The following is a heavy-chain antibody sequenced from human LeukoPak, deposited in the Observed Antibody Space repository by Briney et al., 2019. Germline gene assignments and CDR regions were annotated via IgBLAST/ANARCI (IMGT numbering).Heavy chain of an antibody. V-gene: IGHV3-7*01. Sequence: PGGSLRLSCAASGFTFGNFWMSWVRQAPGRGLQWVASMKGDGSHIYYVDSVKGRFTISRDNARNSLYLQMNSLRAEDTAVYYCARDPRGHGSSGYYPGYLDLWGRGTLVTVSS. CDR1: GFTFGNFW. J-gene: IGHJ2*01. D-gene: IGHD3-22*01. CDR3: ARDPRGHGSSGYYPGYLDL. CDR2: MKGDGSHI.